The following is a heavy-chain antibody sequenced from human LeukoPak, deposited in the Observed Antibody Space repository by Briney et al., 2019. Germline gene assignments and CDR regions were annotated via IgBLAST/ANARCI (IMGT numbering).Heavy chain of an antibody. V-gene: IGHV4-30-4*07. CDR2: IYYSGST. Sequence: SQTLSLTCAVSGGSISSGGYSWSWIRQPPGKGLEWIGYIYYSGSTNYNPSLKSRVTISVDTSKNQFSLKLSSVTAADTAVYYCARHVRWLQYPDYWGQGTLVTVSS. J-gene: IGHJ4*02. CDR3: ARHVRWLQYPDY. CDR1: GGSISSGGYS. D-gene: IGHD5-24*01.